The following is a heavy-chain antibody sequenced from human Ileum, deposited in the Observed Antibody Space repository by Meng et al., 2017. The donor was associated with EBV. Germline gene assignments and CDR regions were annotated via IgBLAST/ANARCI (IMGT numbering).Heavy chain of an antibody. V-gene: IGHV4-39*01. CDR2: LYFSGST. CDR1: GGSISSSDYY. J-gene: IGHJ4*02. Sequence: QLQLQESGPGLVKPSETPSPTCTVSGGSISSSDYYWGWIRQPPGKGLEWIGSLYFSGSTYSNPSLESRVTISVDTSNNQFSLKLSSVTAADTAVYYCARRGYSSGWYAYDYWGQGTLVTVSS. D-gene: IGHD6-19*01. CDR3: ARRGYSSGWYAYDY.